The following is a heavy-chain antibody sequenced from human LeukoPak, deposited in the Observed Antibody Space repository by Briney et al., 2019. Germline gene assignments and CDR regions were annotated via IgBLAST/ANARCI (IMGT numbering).Heavy chain of an antibody. Sequence: ETLSLTCAVYGGSISGYYWSWIRQPPGKGLEWIGEINHSGSTNYNPSLKSRVTISVDTSKNQFSLKLSSVTAADTAVYYCARAYSDYVSFDYWGQGTLVTVSS. CDR1: GGSISGYY. J-gene: IGHJ4*02. D-gene: IGHD3-10*02. CDR2: INHSGST. V-gene: IGHV4-34*01. CDR3: ARAYSDYVSFDY.